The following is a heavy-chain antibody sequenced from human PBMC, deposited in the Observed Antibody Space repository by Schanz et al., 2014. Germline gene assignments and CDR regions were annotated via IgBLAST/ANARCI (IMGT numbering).Heavy chain of an antibody. V-gene: IGHV3-23*04. D-gene: IGHD3-10*01. CDR3: AARSRGLTFYFDS. CDR2: ISASGGDT. J-gene: IGHJ4*02. CDR1: GFTFSSHA. Sequence: EVQLVESGGGLVQPGESLRLSCAASGFTFSSHAMSWVRQAPGKGLEWVSTISASGGDTLYADSVKGRFTISRDTSKSTLYLQMNSLRAEDTAVYHCAARSRGLTFYFDSWGQGTLVTVSS.